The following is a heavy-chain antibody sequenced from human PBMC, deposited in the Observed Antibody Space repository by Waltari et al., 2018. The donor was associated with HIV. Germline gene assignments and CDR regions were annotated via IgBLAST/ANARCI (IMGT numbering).Heavy chain of an antibody. D-gene: IGHD4-4*01. CDR3: ARLLFTVYDVSDV. Sequence: QVQLQQWGAGLVKPSGTLSLTCAVYGESFSGYFWSWIRQAPGNALEWIGEVNHSGRTSYNPSLKSRVKISADVSKSQFSLTMTSLRTSDTALYYCARLLFTVYDVSDVWSQGTLVTVSS. CDR1: GESFSGYF. V-gene: IGHV4-34*01. J-gene: IGHJ3*01. CDR2: VNHSGRT.